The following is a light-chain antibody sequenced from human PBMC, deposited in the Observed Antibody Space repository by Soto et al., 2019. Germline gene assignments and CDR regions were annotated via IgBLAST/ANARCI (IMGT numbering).Light chain of an antibody. CDR3: MQGTHWPRYT. V-gene: IGKV2-30*01. Sequence: DVVMTRSPLSLPVTLGQPASISCRSSQSLVYSDGNTYLSWFQQRPGQSPRRLIYKISNRDSGVPDRFSGSGSGTDFTLEISRVEAEDVGVYYCMQGTHWPRYTFGQGTKLEIK. CDR1: QSLVYSDGNTY. CDR2: KIS. J-gene: IGKJ2*01.